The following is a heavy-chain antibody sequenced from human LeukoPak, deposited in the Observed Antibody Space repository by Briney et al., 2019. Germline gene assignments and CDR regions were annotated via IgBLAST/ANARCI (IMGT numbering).Heavy chain of an antibody. J-gene: IGHJ6*03. V-gene: IGHV1-2*02. CDR2: INPNSGGT. CDR3: ARAGGSSDGYNHYYYYYYMDV. D-gene: IGHD5-24*01. Sequence: ASVKVSCKASGYTFTGYYMHWVRQAPGQGLEWMGWINPNSGGTNYAQKFQGRVTMTRDTSISAAYMELSRLRSDDTAVYYCARAGGSSDGYNHYYYYYYMDVWGKGTTVTVSS. CDR1: GYTFTGYY.